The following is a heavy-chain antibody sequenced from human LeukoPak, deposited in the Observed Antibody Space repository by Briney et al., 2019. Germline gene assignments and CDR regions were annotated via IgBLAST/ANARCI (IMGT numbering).Heavy chain of an antibody. CDR3: ARGRSNYYGSGSLPWFDP. D-gene: IGHD3-10*01. V-gene: IGHV4-31*03. J-gene: IGHJ5*02. CDR2: IYYSGST. CDR1: GGSISSGGYY. Sequence: SQTLSLTCTVSGGSISSGGYYWSWIRQHPGKGLEWIGYIYYSGSTYYNPSLKSRVTISVDTSKNQFSLKLSSATAADTAVYYCARGRSNYYGSGSLPWFDPWGQGTLVTVSS.